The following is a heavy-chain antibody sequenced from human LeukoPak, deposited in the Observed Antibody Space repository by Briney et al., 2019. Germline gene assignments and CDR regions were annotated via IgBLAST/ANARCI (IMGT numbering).Heavy chain of an antibody. V-gene: IGHV4-39*01. Sequence: SETLSLTCAVYGGSFSGYYWGWIRQPPGKGLEWIGSIYYSGSTYYNPSLKSRVTISVDTSKNQFSLKLSSVTAADTAVYYCARLRPPGSGYYYDSSGWSFDYWGQGTLVTVSS. J-gene: IGHJ4*02. CDR1: GGSFSGYY. CDR3: ARLRPPGSGYYYDSSGWSFDY. CDR2: IYYSGST. D-gene: IGHD3-22*01.